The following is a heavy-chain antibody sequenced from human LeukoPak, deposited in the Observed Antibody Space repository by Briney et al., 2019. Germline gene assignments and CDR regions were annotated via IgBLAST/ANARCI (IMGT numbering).Heavy chain of an antibody. D-gene: IGHD3-3*01. Sequence: SETLSLTCTVSGVSISSGDYYWSWIRQPPGKGLEWIGYIYYSGSTYYNPSLKSRVTISVDTSKNQFSLKLSSVTAADTAVYYCARVRRFGPKWFDPWGQGTLVTVSS. J-gene: IGHJ5*02. CDR3: ARVRRFGPKWFDP. V-gene: IGHV4-30-4*01. CDR1: GVSISSGDYY. CDR2: IYYSGST.